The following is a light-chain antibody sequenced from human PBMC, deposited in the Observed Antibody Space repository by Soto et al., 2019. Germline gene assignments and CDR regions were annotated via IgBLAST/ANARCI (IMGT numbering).Light chain of an antibody. Sequence: QSVLTQPASVSGSPGQSITISCTGTSNDVGNYNLVSWYQQLPGKAPKLMISEVSNRPSGVSNRFSGSKSGNTASLTISGLQAEDEADYYCSSYTAGGTIFGTGTKLTVL. CDR1: SNDVGNYNL. V-gene: IGLV2-14*02. J-gene: IGLJ1*01. CDR2: EVS. CDR3: SSYTAGGTI.